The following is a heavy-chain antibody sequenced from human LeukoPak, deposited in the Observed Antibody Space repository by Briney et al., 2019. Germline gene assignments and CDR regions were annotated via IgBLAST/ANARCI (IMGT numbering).Heavy chain of an antibody. D-gene: IGHD2-15*01. V-gene: IGHV1-8*01. J-gene: IGHJ4*02. Sequence: ASVKVSCKASGYTFTSYDINWVRQATGQGLEWMGWMNPNSGNTGYAQKFQGRVAMTRNSSISTAYMELSSLTSEDTAVYYCGRGLVFCGDGSCSPLNYGGRGPRVPVSS. CDR3: GRGLVFCGDGSCSPLNY. CDR1: GYTFTSYD. CDR2: MNPNSGNT.